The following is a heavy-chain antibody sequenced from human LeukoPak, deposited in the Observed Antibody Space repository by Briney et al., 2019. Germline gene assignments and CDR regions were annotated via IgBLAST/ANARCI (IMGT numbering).Heavy chain of an antibody. V-gene: IGHV1-69*04. CDR2: IIPIFGIA. Sequence: ASVKVSCKASGGTFSSYAISWVRQAPGLGLEWMGRIIPIFGIANYAQKFQGRVTITADKSTSTAYMELSSLRSEDTAVYYCARESYYDSSGPFDPWGQGTLVTVSS. CDR3: ARESYYDSSGPFDP. CDR1: GGTFSSYA. J-gene: IGHJ5*02. D-gene: IGHD3-22*01.